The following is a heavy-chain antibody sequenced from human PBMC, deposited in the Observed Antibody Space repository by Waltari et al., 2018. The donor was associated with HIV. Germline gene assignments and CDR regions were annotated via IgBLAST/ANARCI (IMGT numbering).Heavy chain of an antibody. V-gene: IGHV3-53*04. CDR2: IYSGGST. CDR3: ARSEDSLGWAFDY. J-gene: IGHJ4*02. D-gene: IGHD1-26*01. CDR1: GFTVSSNY. Sequence: EVQLVESGGGLVQPGGSLRLSCAASGFTVSSNYMSWVRQAPGKGLKWVSVIYSGGSTYYADSVKGRFTISRHNSKNTLYLQMNSLRAEDTAVYYCARSEDSLGWAFDYWGQGTLVTVSS.